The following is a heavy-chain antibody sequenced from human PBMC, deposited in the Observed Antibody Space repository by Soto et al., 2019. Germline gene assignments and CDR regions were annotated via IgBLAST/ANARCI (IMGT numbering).Heavy chain of an antibody. V-gene: IGHV3-30*01. J-gene: IGHJ5*01. CDR3: ARGRNWFDS. Sequence: DSAKGRFTISRDKSKNTLYLQMNSLRPDDTAVYYCARGRNWFDSWGQGTLVTVSS.